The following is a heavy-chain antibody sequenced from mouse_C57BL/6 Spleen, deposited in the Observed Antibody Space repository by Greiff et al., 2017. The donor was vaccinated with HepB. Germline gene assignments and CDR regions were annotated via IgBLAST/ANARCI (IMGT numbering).Heavy chain of an antibody. Sequence: EVKLVESGGGLVQPGGSLSLSCAASGFTFTDYYMSWVRQPPGKALEWLGFIRNKANGYTTEYSASVKGRFTISRDNSQSILYLQMNALRAEDSATYYCARYPTDGSSFDYWGQGTTLTVSS. CDR3: ARYPTDGSSFDY. V-gene: IGHV7-3*01. J-gene: IGHJ2*01. CDR1: GFTFTDYY. CDR2: IRNKANGYTT. D-gene: IGHD1-1*01.